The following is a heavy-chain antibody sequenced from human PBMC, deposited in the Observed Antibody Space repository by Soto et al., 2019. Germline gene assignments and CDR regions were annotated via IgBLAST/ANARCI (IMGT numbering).Heavy chain of an antibody. CDR2: VSIGGST. V-gene: IGHV3-23*01. J-gene: IGHJ4*02. D-gene: IGHD2-15*01. CDR3: AKRRGAGGHFDY. CDR1: GFTFRSYA. Sequence: DVQVLESGGGLVQHEGSLRLSCAASGFTFRSYAMGWVRQGPGKGLEWVAVVSIGGSTHYADSVRGRFTISRDNSKDTLSLQMNSLPEEATAVYFGAKRRGAGGHFDYWGQGAVVTVSS.